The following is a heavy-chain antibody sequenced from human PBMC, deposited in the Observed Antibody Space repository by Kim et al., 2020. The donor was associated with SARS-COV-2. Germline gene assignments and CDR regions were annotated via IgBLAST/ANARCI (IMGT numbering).Heavy chain of an antibody. D-gene: IGHD3-10*01. CDR1: GFSLSTSGVG. V-gene: IGHV2-5*02. CDR2: IYWDDDK. Sequence: SGPTLVNPTQTLTLTCTFSGFSLSTSGVGVGWIRQPPGKALEWLALIYWDDDKRYSPSLKSRLTITKDTSKNQVVLTMTNMDPVDTATYYCAHEISLGSGMAWGFDYWGQGTLVTVSS. CDR3: AHEISLGSGMAWGFDY. J-gene: IGHJ4*02.